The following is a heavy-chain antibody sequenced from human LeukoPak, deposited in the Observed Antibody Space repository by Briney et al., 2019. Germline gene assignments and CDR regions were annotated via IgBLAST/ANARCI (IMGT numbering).Heavy chain of an antibody. Sequence: GGSLRLSCAASGFTFSSYAMSWVRQAPGKGLEWVSAISGSGGSTYYADSVKGRFTISRDNSKNTLYLRMNSLRAEDTAVYYCANLLQFTMVRGVSGDYWGQGTLVTVSS. J-gene: IGHJ4*02. CDR3: ANLLQFTMVRGVSGDY. V-gene: IGHV3-23*01. D-gene: IGHD3-10*01. CDR1: GFTFSSYA. CDR2: ISGSGGST.